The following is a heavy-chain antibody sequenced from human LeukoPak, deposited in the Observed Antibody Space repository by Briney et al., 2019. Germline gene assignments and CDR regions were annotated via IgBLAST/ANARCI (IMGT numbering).Heavy chain of an antibody. Sequence: GGSLRLSCAASGFTFRNYWMHWVRQAPGKGLVWVSRINSDGSNTAYADSVKGRFTISRDNAKNTLFLQVNSLRAEDTAVYYCARVQGSSGPGIFEYWGQGTLVTVSS. CDR1: GFTFRNYW. J-gene: IGHJ4*02. V-gene: IGHV3-74*03. CDR2: INSDGSNT. CDR3: ARVQGSSGPGIFEY. D-gene: IGHD6-19*01.